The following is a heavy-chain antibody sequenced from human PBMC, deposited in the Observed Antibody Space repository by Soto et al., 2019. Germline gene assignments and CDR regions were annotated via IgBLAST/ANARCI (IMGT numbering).Heavy chain of an antibody. Sequence: EVQLLESGGAFVQPGGSLRLSCAASGFTFNSYAMSWVRQAPGKGLEWVSAIGSDGTAIQYADSVKGRFTISKDNSNDMLYLKMNSLRAEDTAVYYGVGPGLTVPVTRYFDPWGQGALVTVSS. D-gene: IGHD6-19*01. V-gene: IGHV3-23*05. CDR2: IGSDGTAI. J-gene: IGHJ4*02. CDR1: GFTFNSYA. CDR3: VGPGLTVPVTRYFDP.